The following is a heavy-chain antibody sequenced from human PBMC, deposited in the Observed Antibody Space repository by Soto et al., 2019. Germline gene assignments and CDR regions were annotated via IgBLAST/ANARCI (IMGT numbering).Heavy chain of an antibody. D-gene: IGHD1-26*01. CDR2: IKSKTDGGTT. CDR1: GFTFSNAW. Sequence: EVQLVESGGGLVKPGGSLRLSCAASGFTFSNAWMSWVRQAPGKGLEWVGRIKSKTDGGTTDYAAPVKGRFTISRDDSKNTLYLQMNSLKTEDTAVYYCAKGPPVGANSWYFDPWGQGTLVTVSS. J-gene: IGHJ5*02. V-gene: IGHV3-15*01. CDR3: AKGPPVGANSWYFDP.